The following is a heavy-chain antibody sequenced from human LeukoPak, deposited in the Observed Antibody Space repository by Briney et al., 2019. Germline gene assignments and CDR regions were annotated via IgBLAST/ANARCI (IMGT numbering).Heavy chain of an antibody. D-gene: IGHD4-17*01. CDR1: GGTFSSYA. CDR3: AREPGGDYGKESTTDPYYYYYMDV. V-gene: IGHV1-69*13. Sequence: ASVKVSCKASGGTFSSYAISWVRQAPGQGLEWMGGIIPIFGTANYAQKFQGRVTITADESTSTAYMELSSLRSEDTAVYYCAREPGGDYGKESTTDPYYYYYMDVWGKGTTVTVSS. CDR2: IIPIFGTA. J-gene: IGHJ6*03.